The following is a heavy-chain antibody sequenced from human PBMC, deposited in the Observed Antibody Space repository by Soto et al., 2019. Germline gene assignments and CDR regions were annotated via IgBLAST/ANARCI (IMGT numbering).Heavy chain of an antibody. CDR1: GFTFSNYW. V-gene: IGHV3-74*01. CDR2: IKGEGSST. Sequence: EVQLVESGGGLVQPGGSLRLSCAASGFTFSNYWMHWVRQVPGKGLVWVARIKGEGSSTNYADSVKGRFTISRDNAQNTLFVQINSLTAEDTAVYSCARGIPGHYAFDVWGQGTMVTVSS. CDR3: ARGIPGHYAFDV. J-gene: IGHJ3*01. D-gene: IGHD1-1*01.